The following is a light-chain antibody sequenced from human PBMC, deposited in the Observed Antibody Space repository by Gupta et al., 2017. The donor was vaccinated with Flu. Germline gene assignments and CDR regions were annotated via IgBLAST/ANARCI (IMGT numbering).Light chain of an antibody. Sequence: SSVLTQPPSVSVAPGQTATITCRGDNIGSKRVHWYQQKPGQAPVLVVYADSDRPSGIPERFSGSNSGNTATLTISKVEAGDEADYFCQVWHISSDHLRVFGGGTKLSVL. CDR2: ADS. J-gene: IGLJ2*01. CDR3: QVWHISSDHLRV. CDR1: NIGSKR. V-gene: IGLV3-21*02.